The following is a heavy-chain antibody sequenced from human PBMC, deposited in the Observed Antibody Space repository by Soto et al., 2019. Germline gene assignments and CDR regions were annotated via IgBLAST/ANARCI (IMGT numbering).Heavy chain of an antibody. CDR1: GFTFSSYG. Sequence: PGGSLRLSCAASGFTFSSYGMHWVRQAPGKGLEWVAVISYDGSNKYYADSVKGRFTISRDNSKNTLYLQMNSLRAEDTAVYYCAKEEYYDSSGYTFDYWRQGTLVTVSS. CDR2: ISYDGSNK. J-gene: IGHJ4*02. V-gene: IGHV3-30*18. D-gene: IGHD3-22*01. CDR3: AKEEYYDSSGYTFDY.